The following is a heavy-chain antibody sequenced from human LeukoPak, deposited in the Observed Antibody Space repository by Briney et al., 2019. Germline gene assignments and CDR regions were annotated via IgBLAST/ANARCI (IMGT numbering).Heavy chain of an antibody. J-gene: IGHJ6*02. Sequence: SETLSLTCAVYGGSFSGYYWSWIRQPPGKGLEWIGEINHSGSTNYNPSLKSRVTISVDTSKNQFSLKLSSVTAADTAVYYCARDPLYSRFSQRLEAGDVWGQGTTVTVSS. CDR2: INHSGST. CDR1: GGSFSGYY. V-gene: IGHV4-34*01. D-gene: IGHD6-13*01. CDR3: ARDPLYSRFSQRLEAGDV.